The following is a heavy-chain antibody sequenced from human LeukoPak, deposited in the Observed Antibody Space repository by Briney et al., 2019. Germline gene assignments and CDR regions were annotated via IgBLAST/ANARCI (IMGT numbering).Heavy chain of an antibody. D-gene: IGHD1-26*01. CDR1: GFTFSDYY. CDR3: ARGGALGMDV. CDR2: ISGVASDI. Sequence: GGSLRLSCAASGFTFSDYYMTWIRQAPGKGLEWVSYISGVASDIYYGDSVKGRFTISRDNAKNSVYLQMNSLRAEDTALYYCARGGALGMDVWGQGTTVTVSS. V-gene: IGHV3-11*01. J-gene: IGHJ6*02.